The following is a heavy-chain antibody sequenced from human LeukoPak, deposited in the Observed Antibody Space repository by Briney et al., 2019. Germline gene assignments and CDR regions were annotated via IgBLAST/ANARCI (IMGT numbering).Heavy chain of an antibody. Sequence: ASVKVSCKAAGYTFTSYGISWVRQAPGQGREGMGWISAYNGNTNYAQKLQGRVTMTTDTSTSTAYMELRSLRSDDTAVYYCARDRTYYDFWSGYPGYYYYGMDVWGQGTTVTVSS. D-gene: IGHD3-3*01. CDR1: GYTFTSYG. J-gene: IGHJ6*02. V-gene: IGHV1-18*01. CDR2: ISAYNGNT. CDR3: ARDRTYYDFWSGYPGYYYYGMDV.